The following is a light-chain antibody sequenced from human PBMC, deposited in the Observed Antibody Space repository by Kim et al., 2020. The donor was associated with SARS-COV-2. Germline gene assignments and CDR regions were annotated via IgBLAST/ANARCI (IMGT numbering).Light chain of an antibody. CDR2: NVS. V-gene: IGLV2-14*03. CDR3: SSYTSSSILV. CDR1: RSDIGGYNY. Sequence: QSALTQPASVSGSPGQSITISCTGTRSDIGGYNYVSWYQQHPGKAPKLMIYNVSNRPSGVSNRFSGSKFGNTASLTISGLQAEDEADYYCSSYTSSSILVFGGGTQLTVL. J-gene: IGLJ2*01.